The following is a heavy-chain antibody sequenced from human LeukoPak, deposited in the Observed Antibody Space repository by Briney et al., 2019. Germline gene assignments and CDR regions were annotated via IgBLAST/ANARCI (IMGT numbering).Heavy chain of an antibody. D-gene: IGHD5-18*01. CDR2: IIPIFGTA. CDR1: GGTFSSYA. CDR3: ARRGGGYSYGYEGDNWFDP. Sequence: SVKVSCKASGGTFSSYAISWVRQAPGQGLEWMGGIIPIFGTANYAQKFQGRVTITADESTSTAYMELSSLRSEDTAVYYCARRGGGYSYGYEGDNWFDPWGQGTLVTVSS. J-gene: IGHJ5*02. V-gene: IGHV1-69*13.